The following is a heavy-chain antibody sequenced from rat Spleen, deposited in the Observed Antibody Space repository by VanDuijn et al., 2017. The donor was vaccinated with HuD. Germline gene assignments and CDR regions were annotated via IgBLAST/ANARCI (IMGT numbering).Heavy chain of an antibody. Sequence: EVQLVESGGGLVQPGRSLKLSCVASGFTFNNYWMTWIRQAPGKGLEWVASITNPGHNTYYRDSVKGRFTISRNNAKSTLYLQMDSLRSEDTATYYCARLGYGYTYFDYWGQGVMVTVSS. D-gene: IGHD1-9*01. J-gene: IGHJ2*01. CDR2: ITNPGHNT. CDR3: ARLGYGYTYFDY. CDR1: GFTFNNYW. V-gene: IGHV5-31*01.